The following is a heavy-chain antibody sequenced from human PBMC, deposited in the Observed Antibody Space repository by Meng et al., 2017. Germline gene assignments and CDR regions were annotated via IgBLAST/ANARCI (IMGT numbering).Heavy chain of an antibody. J-gene: IGHJ2*01. CDR1: GFTVSPPA. CDR2: ISSGGDT. V-gene: IGHV3-23*04. D-gene: IGHD1-1*01. Sequence: GLLGGSGGGCVQVGGARRLSWADAGFTVSPPAIAWVRQAAGKGLEWVSAISSGGDTYYADSVRGRFTISRDNSKNTLYLKMNILRAEDTAVYYCAKFGNGVTLKSCYFDLWGRGTLVTVSS. CDR3: AKFGNGVTLKSCYFDL.